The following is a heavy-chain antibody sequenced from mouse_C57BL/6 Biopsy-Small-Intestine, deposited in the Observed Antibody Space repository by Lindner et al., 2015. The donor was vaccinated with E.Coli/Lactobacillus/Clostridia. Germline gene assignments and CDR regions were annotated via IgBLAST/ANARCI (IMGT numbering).Heavy chain of an antibody. D-gene: IGHD2-4*01. Sequence: QESGRELVKPGASVKLSCTASGSTLKTTIWHWVKQRTEQGLEWIGRIDPEDGETKYAPKFQGKATITADTSSNTAYLHLSSLTSEDTAVYYCTTRTYDYAWFAYWGQGTLVTVSA. CDR2: IDPEDGET. J-gene: IGHJ3*01. CDR3: TTRTYDYAWFAY. V-gene: IGHV14-2*01. CDR1: GSTLKTT.